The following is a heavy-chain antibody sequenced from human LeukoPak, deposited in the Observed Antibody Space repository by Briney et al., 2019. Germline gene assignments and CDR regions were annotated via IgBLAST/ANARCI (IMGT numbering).Heavy chain of an antibody. CDR2: MYSSGTT. CDR3: AREGGSYRSFDY. D-gene: IGHD1-26*01. V-gene: IGHV4-4*07. J-gene: IGHJ4*02. CDR1: GDSISSYY. Sequence: KPSETLSLTCTVSGDSISSYYWSWIRQPAGKGLEWIGRMYSSGTTHYSPSLKSRITMSVDTSKNQFSLRLSSVTAADTAVYYCAREGGSYRSFDYWGQGALVTVSS.